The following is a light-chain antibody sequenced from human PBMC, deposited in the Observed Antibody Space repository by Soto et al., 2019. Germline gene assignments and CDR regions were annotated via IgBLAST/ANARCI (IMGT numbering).Light chain of an antibody. CDR3: GSYGGRNNFV. J-gene: IGLJ1*01. CDR1: SSDVRGYNF. V-gene: IGLV2-8*01. Sequence: QYALTQPPSASGSPGQSVTISCTGISSDVRGYNFVSWYQQHPGKAPKLMIYDVSKRPSGVPDRFSGSKSGNTASLTVSGLQAEDEADYYCGSYGGRNNFVFGTGTKLTVL. CDR2: DVS.